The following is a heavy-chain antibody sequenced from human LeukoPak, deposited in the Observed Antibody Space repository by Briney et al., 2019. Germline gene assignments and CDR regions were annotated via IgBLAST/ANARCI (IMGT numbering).Heavy chain of an antibody. CDR2: INPNSGGT. Sequence: ASVKVSCKASGYTFTGYYMHWVRQAPGQGLEWMGWINPNSGGTNYAQKFQGRVTMTRDTSISTAYMELSRLRSDDTAVYYCARDLEAAAGETDYWGQGTLVTVSS. V-gene: IGHV1-2*02. CDR1: GYTFTGYY. CDR3: ARDLEAAAGETDY. J-gene: IGHJ4*02. D-gene: IGHD6-13*01.